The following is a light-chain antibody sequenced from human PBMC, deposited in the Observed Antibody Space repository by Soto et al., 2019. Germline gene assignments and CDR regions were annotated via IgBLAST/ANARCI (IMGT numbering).Light chain of an antibody. CDR1: TSDVGNYNL. Sequence: QSVLTQPASVSGSPGQSITISCTGTTSDVGNYNLVSWYQQHPGKAPKLMIYEGSKRPSGVSIRLSGSKSGNTASLTISGLQADDEADYYCCSYAGSSTPYVFGTGTKVTVL. CDR3: CSYAGSSTPYV. J-gene: IGLJ1*01. V-gene: IGLV2-23*01. CDR2: EGS.